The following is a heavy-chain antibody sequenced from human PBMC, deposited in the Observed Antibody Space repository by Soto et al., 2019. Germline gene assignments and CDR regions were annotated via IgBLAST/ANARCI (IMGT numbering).Heavy chain of an antibody. J-gene: IGHJ4*02. CDR2: ISNSSSYI. V-gene: IGHV3-21*01. CDR3: AREGIAVAGYYFDY. CDR1: GFTFSSYS. D-gene: IGHD6-19*01. Sequence: EVQLVESGGGLVKPGGSLRLSCAASGFTFSSYSMNWVRQAPGKGLEWVSSISNSSSYIYYADSVKGRFTISRDNAKNSLYLQMNSLRAEDTAVYYCAREGIAVAGYYFDYWGQGTLVTVSS.